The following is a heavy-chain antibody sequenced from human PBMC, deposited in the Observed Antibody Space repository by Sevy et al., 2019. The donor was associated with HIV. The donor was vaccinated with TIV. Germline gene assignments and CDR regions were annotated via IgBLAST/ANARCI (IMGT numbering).Heavy chain of an antibody. CDR1: GYRFTSYW. CDR3: ARGTNSGYCSGGSCSIFDY. Sequence: GESLKISCKGSGYRFTSYWIGWVRQMPGKGLEWMGIINPGDSDTTYSPSFQGQVTITVDKSISTAYLQWSSLKASDTAIYCCARGTNSGYCSGGSCSIFDYWGQGTLVTVSS. CDR2: INPGDSDT. J-gene: IGHJ4*02. V-gene: IGHV5-51*01. D-gene: IGHD2-15*01.